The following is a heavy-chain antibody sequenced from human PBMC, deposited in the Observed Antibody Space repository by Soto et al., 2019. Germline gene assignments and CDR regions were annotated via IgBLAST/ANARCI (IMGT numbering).Heavy chain of an antibody. Sequence: GGSLRLSCAASGFTFSAYNMNWVRQPPVKGLEWVSSITSSSSSIYYADSLKGRFTISRDNDKNSLYRQMNGLGVADTAVYYSASNYGDNGWLDPWGQGTLVT. V-gene: IGHV3-21*06. CDR2: ITSSSSSI. D-gene: IGHD4-17*01. J-gene: IGHJ5*02. CDR3: ASNYGDNGWLDP. CDR1: GFTFSAYN.